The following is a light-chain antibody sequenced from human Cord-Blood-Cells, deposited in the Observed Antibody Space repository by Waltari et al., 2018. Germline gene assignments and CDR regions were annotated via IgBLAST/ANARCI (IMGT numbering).Light chain of an antibody. Sequence: SYELTQPPSVSVSPGQTASIPCSGAKSGDKYACWYQQKPGQSPVLVIYQDSKRPSGIPERFSGSNSGNTATLTISGTQAMDEADYYCQAWDSSTYVFGTGTKVTVL. CDR2: QDS. V-gene: IGLV3-1*01. J-gene: IGLJ1*01. CDR3: QAWDSSTYV. CDR1: KSGDKY.